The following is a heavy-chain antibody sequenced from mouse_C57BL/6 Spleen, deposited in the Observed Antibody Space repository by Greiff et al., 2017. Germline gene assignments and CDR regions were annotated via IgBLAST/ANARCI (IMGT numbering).Heavy chain of an antibody. CDR1: GYAFTNYL. J-gene: IGHJ3*01. D-gene: IGHD1-1*01. Sequence: QVQLQQSGAELVRPGTSVKVSCKASGYAFTNYLIEWVKQRPGQGLEWIGVINPGSGGTNYNEKFKGKATLPADKSSSTAYMQLSSLTSEDSAVYFCARCGDYYGSSYGFAYWGQGTLVTVSA. CDR2: INPGSGGT. V-gene: IGHV1-54*01. CDR3: ARCGDYYGSSYGFAY.